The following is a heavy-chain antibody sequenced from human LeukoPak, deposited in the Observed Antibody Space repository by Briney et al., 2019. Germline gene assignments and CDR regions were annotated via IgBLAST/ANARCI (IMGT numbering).Heavy chain of an antibody. D-gene: IGHD3-16*02. Sequence: ASVKVSCKVSGYTLTELSMHWVRQAPGQGLEWMGIINPSGGSTSYAQKFQGRVTMTRDTSTSTVYMELSSLRSEDTAVYYCARQRRPRGSYRYKSLDNWFDPWGQGTLVTVSS. CDR2: INPSGGST. J-gene: IGHJ5*02. CDR3: ARQRRPRGSYRYKSLDNWFDP. V-gene: IGHV1-46*01. CDR1: GYTLTELS.